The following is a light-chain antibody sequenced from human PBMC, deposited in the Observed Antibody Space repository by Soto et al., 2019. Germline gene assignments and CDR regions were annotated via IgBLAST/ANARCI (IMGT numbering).Light chain of an antibody. CDR1: SSNLGAGYD. Sequence: QTVVTPPPSVSGAPGQRVTISCTGNSSNLGAGYDVHWYQQLPVAAPKLVIFGNRNRPSGVPERFSGSKSGTSASRAITGLQAEDEADYYCQAYDYSLTAAVFGGGTKLTV. CDR2: GNR. V-gene: IGLV1-40*01. J-gene: IGLJ3*02. CDR3: QAYDYSLTAAV.